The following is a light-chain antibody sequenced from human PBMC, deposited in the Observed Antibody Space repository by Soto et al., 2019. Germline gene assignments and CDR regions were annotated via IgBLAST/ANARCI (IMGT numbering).Light chain of an antibody. CDR2: EAS. V-gene: IGKV1-5*03. Sequence: DIPMTQSPSTLSASVGDRVTITCRASQSISSWLAWYQQKPGKAPKLLICEASSLASGVPSRFSGSGSGTEFTLTISCLQPDDFATYYCQQYNTYWTFGQGTKVDIK. CDR3: QQYNTYWT. J-gene: IGKJ1*01. CDR1: QSISSW.